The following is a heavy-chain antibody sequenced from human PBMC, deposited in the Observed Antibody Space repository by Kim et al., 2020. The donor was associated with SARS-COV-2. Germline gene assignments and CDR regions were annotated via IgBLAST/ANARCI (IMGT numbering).Heavy chain of an antibody. CDR3: ARTQLGGGHGMDV. CDR1: GYTFTRYW. D-gene: IGHD1-1*01. J-gene: IGHJ6*02. Sequence: GESLKISCKASGYTFTRYWIAWVRQMPGKGLEWMGIIFPDDSDTRYSPSFEGQVTISADKSINTAYLQWSSLKASDTAIYYCARTQLGGGHGMDVWGQGTTVTVSS. V-gene: IGHV5-51*01. CDR2: IFPDDSDT.